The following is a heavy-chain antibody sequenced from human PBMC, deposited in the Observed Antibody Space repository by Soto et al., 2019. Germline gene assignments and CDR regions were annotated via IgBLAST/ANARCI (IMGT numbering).Heavy chain of an antibody. V-gene: IGHV3-23*01. J-gene: IGHJ4*02. D-gene: IGHD4-17*01. CDR2: ISDSGNST. CDR3: ARDRYGDPLWGQDDFDY. CDR1: GFTFSSYA. Sequence: LRLSCAASGFTFSSYAMSWVRQAPGKGLEWVSTISDSGNSTYSADSVKGRLTISRDNSKNMLYLQMHSLRAEDTAVYYCARDRYGDPLWGQDDFDYWGQGTLVTVSS.